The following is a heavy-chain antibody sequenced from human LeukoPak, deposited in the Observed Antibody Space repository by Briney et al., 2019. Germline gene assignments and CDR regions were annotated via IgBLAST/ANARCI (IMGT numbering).Heavy chain of an antibody. Sequence: GGSLRLSCAASGFTFSTYDMNWVRQAPGKGLEWVSYISTSGLTIYYADSAKGRFTVSRDNAKNSLYLQMNSLRAEDTAVYYCARGLAGSPWGQGTLVTVSS. CDR1: GFTFSTYD. CDR3: ARGLAGSP. J-gene: IGHJ5*02. V-gene: IGHV3-48*03. D-gene: IGHD3-9*01. CDR2: ISTSGLTI.